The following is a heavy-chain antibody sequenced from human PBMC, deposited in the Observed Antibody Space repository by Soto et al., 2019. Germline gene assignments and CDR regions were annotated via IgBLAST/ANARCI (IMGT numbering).Heavy chain of an antibody. CDR1: GYTFTSYG. Sequence: ASVKVSCKASGYTFTSYGISWVRQAPGQGLEWMGWISAYNGNTNYAQKLQGRVTMTTDTSTSTAYMELRSLRSDTAVYYCAREQELLPGSSAFDIWGQGTMVTVSS. V-gene: IGHV1-18*01. CDR2: ISAYNGNT. D-gene: IGHD1-26*01. CDR3: AREQELLPGSSAFDI. J-gene: IGHJ3*02.